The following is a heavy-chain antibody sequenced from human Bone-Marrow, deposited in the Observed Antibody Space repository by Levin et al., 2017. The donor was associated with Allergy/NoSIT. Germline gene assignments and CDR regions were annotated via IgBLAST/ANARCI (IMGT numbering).Heavy chain of an antibody. D-gene: IGHD1-1*01. CDR2: INQDVSEK. CDR3: ARGLDHFDV. CDR1: GFSFGTYW. V-gene: IGHV3-7*01. Sequence: ASVKVSCAASGFSFGTYWMTWVRQAPGKGLEWLANINQDVSEKYYVGSVKGRFTVSRDNAENSLYLQMNSLGVGDTAVYFCARGLDHFDVWGQGITVIVSS. J-gene: IGHJ6*02.